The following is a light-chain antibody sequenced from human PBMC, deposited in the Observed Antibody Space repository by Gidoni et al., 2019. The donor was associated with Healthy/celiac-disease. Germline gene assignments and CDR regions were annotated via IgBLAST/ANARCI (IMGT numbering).Light chain of an antibody. Sequence: QSALTQPRSVSGSPGQSVTISCTGTSSDVGGYHYVSWYQQHPGKAPKLMIYDVSKRPSGVPDRFSGSKSGNTASLTISGLQAEDEADYYCCSYAGIVVFGGGTKLTGL. CDR1: SSDVGGYHY. CDR3: CSYAGIVV. V-gene: IGLV2-11*01. J-gene: IGLJ2*01. CDR2: DVS.